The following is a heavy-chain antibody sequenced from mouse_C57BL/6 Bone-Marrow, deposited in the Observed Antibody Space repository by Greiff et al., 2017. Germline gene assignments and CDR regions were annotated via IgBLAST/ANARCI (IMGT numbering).Heavy chain of an antibody. V-gene: IGHV1-18*01. J-gene: IGHJ4*01. D-gene: IGHD4-1*01. CDR1: GYTFTDYN. Sequence: EVQLVESGPELVKPGASVKIPCKASGYTFTDYNMDWVKQSHGKSLEWIGDINPNNGGSIYNQKFKGKATLTVDKSSSTAYMELRSLTSEDTGVYYCARGLNWAVYGMDYWGQGTSVTVSS. CDR2: INPNNGGS. CDR3: ARGLNWAVYGMDY.